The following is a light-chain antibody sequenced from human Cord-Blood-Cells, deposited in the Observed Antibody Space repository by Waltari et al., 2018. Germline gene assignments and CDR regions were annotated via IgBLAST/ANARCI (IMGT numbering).Light chain of an antibody. V-gene: IGLV2-8*01. Sequence: QSALTQPPSASGSPGQSVTISCTGTSSDVGGYNYVSWYQQHPGKAPKLMIYEVSKRPLWVPDRFSGAKSGNTASLTVSGLQAEDEADYYCSSYAGSNNVVFGGGTKLTVL. CDR1: SSDVGGYNY. CDR2: EVS. J-gene: IGLJ2*01. CDR3: SSYAGSNNVV.